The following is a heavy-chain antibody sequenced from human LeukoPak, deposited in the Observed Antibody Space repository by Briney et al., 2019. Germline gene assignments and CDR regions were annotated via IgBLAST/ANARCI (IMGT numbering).Heavy chain of an antibody. V-gene: IGHV3-53*05. Sequence: GGSLRLSCAASGFTVSSNYMSWVRQAPGKGLEWVSIIYSGYSTYYADSVKGRFTISRDNSKNTLYLQMNSLRAEDTAVYYCARGRIAVEWYFDLWGRGTLVTVSS. J-gene: IGHJ2*01. CDR2: IYSGYST. D-gene: IGHD6-13*01. CDR3: ARGRIAVEWYFDL. CDR1: GFTVSSNY.